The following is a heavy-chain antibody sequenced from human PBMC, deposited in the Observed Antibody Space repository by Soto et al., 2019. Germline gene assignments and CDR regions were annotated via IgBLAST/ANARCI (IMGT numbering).Heavy chain of an antibody. V-gene: IGHV4-59*02. CDR1: GGSVSTYY. J-gene: IGHJ4*02. CDR3: ARDGVGPFDY. CDR2: TSYSGNT. Sequence: QVQLQESGPGLLKPSETLSLTCTISGGSVSTYYWSWIRQPPGKELEWIGLTSYSGNTNYNPSLKSRVAMAVDTSKNQFSLTLSSVTAADPAVYYCARDGVGPFDYWGQGTLVTVSS. D-gene: IGHD3-3*01.